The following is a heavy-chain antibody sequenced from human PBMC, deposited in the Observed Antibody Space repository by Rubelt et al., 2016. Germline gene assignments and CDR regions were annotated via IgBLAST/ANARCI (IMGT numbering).Heavy chain of an antibody. CDR2: IIPILGIG. J-gene: IGHJ4*02. CDR1: GYTFTSYD. CDR3: ARDGYYDSSGYPY. Sequence: QVQLVQSGAEVKKPGASVKVSCKASGYTFTSYDINWVRQATGQGLEWMGRIIPILGIGNYAQKFQGRVTITADKSTITAYIERSSLRSEDTAVYYCARDGYYDSSGYPYWGQGTLVTVSS. V-gene: IGHV1-69*09. D-gene: IGHD3-22*01.